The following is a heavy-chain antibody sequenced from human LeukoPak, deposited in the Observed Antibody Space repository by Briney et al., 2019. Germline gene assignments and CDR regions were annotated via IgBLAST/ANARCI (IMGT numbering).Heavy chain of an antibody. Sequence: SETLSLTCAVYGESFGDHYWTWIRQPPGKGLECIGEINLTGSTNYNPSLKSRVIISIDTSKNQFSLKLKSVTAADTAVYYCARGFYLYDTSGYSPSKYYLDVWARGATVAVSS. CDR2: INLTGST. D-gene: IGHD3-22*01. J-gene: IGHJ6*03. CDR3: ARGFYLYDTSGYSPSKYYLDV. V-gene: IGHV4-34*01. CDR1: GESFGDHY.